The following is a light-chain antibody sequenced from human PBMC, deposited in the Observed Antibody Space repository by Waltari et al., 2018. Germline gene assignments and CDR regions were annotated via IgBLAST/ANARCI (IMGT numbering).Light chain of an antibody. CDR1: QIGSKS. CDR2: YDS. J-gene: IGLJ2*01. Sequence: SYVVTQSPSVSVAPGETARITCGGDQIGSKSVHWYQQRPGQAPVLVISYDSDRPSGIPERFSGSNSGNTATLTISWVEADDEADYYCLVWHSTTDHHGVFGGGTKLTVL. CDR3: LVWHSTTDHHGV. V-gene: IGLV3-21*04.